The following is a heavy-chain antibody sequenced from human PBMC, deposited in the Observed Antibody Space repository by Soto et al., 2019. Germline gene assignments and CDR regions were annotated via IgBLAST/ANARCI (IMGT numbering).Heavy chain of an antibody. V-gene: IGHV4-34*01. D-gene: IGHD6-6*01. CDR1: GGSFSGYY. J-gene: IGHJ4*02. CDR2: INHSGST. Sequence: SETLSLTCAVYGGSFSGYYWSWIRQPPGKGLEWIGEINHSGSTNYNPSLKSRVTISVDTSKNQFSLKLSSVTAADTAVYYCASSAALDQTDYWGQGTLVTVSS. CDR3: ASSAALDQTDY.